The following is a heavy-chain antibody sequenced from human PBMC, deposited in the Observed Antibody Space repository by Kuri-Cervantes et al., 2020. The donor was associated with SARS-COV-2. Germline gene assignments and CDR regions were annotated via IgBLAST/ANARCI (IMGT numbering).Heavy chain of an antibody. J-gene: IGHJ4*02. Sequence: SVKVSCKASGGTFSSYAISWVRQAPGQGLEWMGRIIPILGTANYAQKFQGRVTITADKSTSTAYMELSSLRSEDTAVYYCAPYGGERIAVAGWGQGTLATVSS. CDR2: IIPILGTA. D-gene: IGHD6-19*01. CDR1: GGTFSSYA. V-gene: IGHV1-69*04. CDR3: APYGGERIAVAG.